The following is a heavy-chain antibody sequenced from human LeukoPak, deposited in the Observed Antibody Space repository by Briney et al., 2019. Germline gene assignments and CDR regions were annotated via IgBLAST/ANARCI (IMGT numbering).Heavy chain of an antibody. CDR2: ISYDGSNK. J-gene: IGHJ3*02. D-gene: IGHD6-13*01. Sequence: GGFLRLSCAASGFTFSSYAMHWVRQAPGKGLEWVAVISYDGSNKYYADSVKGRFTISRDNSKNTLYLQMNSLRAEDTAVYYCARYGAAAGNLHAFDIWGQGTMVTVSS. V-gene: IGHV3-30-3*01. CDR3: ARYGAAAGNLHAFDI. CDR1: GFTFSSYA.